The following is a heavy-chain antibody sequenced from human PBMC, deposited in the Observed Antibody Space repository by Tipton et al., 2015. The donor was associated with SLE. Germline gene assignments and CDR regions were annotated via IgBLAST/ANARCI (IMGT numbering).Heavy chain of an antibody. CDR1: GFTVSSNY. J-gene: IGHJ6*04. D-gene: IGHD6-13*01. Sequence: SLRLSCAASGFTVSSNYMSWVRQAPGKGPEWVSVIYSGGSTYYADSVKGRFTISRDNSKNTLYLQINSLRAEDTAVYYCARDSSYGMDVWGKGTTVTVSS. CDR2: IYSGGST. V-gene: IGHV3-53*01. CDR3: ARDSSYGMDV.